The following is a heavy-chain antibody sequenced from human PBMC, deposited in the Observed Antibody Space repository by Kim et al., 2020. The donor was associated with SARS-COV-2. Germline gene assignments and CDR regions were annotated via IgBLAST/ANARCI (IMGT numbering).Heavy chain of an antibody. D-gene: IGHD3-16*01. J-gene: IGHJ6*02. Sequence: KGRFTISRDKSKNTLYLERNSLRAEDTAVYYCAKDGNYDYVWEDYYGMDVWGQGTTVTVSS. V-gene: IGHV3-23*01. CDR3: AKDGNYDYVWEDYYGMDV.